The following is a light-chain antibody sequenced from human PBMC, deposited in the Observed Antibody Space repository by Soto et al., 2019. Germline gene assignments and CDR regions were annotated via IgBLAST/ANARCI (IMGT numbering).Light chain of an antibody. CDR2: KVS. Sequence: DIVLTQTPLSSPVTLGQPASISCRYSQSLVHSDGNTYLSWLHQRPGQPPRLLIYKVSNRCTGVPDRFSGSGAGTDGTLKIIRVEAEDVGVYYCMQATQCRPYTFGQGTKLEIK. V-gene: IGKV2-24*01. CDR1: QSLVHSDGNTY. J-gene: IGKJ2*01. CDR3: MQATQCRPYT.